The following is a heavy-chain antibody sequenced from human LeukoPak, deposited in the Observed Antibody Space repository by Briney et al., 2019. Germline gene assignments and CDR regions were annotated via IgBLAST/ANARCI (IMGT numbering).Heavy chain of an antibody. CDR3: ARRDYDSSGYYGLYYYYMDV. D-gene: IGHD3-22*01. Sequence: ASVKVSCKASGYTFTSYYMHWARQAPGQGLEWMGIINPSGGSTSYAQKFQGRVTTTRDMSTSTVYMELSSLRSEDTAVYYCARRDYDSSGYYGLYYYYMDVWGKGTTVTVSS. J-gene: IGHJ6*03. V-gene: IGHV1-46*01. CDR2: INPSGGST. CDR1: GYTFTSYY.